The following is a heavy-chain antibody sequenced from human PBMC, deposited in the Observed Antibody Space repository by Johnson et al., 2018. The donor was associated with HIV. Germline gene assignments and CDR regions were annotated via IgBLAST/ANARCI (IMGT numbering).Heavy chain of an antibody. D-gene: IGHD5-18*01. CDR1: GFTVSSNY. CDR2: IYSGGST. J-gene: IGHJ3*02. V-gene: IGHV3-66*01. CDR3: ARAYSYGVFDI. Sequence: EKLVESGGGLVQPGGSLRLSCAASGFTVSSNYMSWVRQTPGKGLEWVSVIYSGGSTYYADSVKGRFTISRDNSKKTLYLQMNTLRPEETAVYYCARAYSYGVFDIWGQGTMVTVSS.